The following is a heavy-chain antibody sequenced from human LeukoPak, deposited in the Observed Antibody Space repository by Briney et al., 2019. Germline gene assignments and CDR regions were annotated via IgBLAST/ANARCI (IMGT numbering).Heavy chain of an antibody. V-gene: IGHV4-38-2*01. CDR2: IYHSGST. D-gene: IGHD1-26*01. Sequence: PSETLSLTCAVSGYSISSGYYWGRIRQPPGKGLEWIGSIYHSGSTYYNPSLKSRVTISVDTSKNQFSLKLSSATAADTAVYYCARPRVGATTYFDYWGQGTLVTVSS. CDR3: ARPRVGATTYFDY. J-gene: IGHJ4*02. CDR1: GYSISSGYY.